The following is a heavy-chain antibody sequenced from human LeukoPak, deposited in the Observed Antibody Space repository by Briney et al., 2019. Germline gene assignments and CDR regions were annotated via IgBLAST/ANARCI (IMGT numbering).Heavy chain of an antibody. D-gene: IGHD3-22*01. Sequence: GRSLRLSCVASGFRFSGYAIHWVRQAPGKGLEWVALISYDGRRKDYADSVKVRFTIDRDNSKNTVYLQMNSLRPDDTAIYFCARQEARNYYYEGLDYWGQGNLVTVSS. J-gene: IGHJ4*02. V-gene: IGHV3-30*04. CDR2: ISYDGRRK. CDR1: GFRFSGYA. CDR3: ARQEARNYYYEGLDY.